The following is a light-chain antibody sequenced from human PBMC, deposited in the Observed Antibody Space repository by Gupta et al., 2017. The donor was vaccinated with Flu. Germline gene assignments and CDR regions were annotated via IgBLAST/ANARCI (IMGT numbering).Light chain of an antibody. CDR3: QQYGNFPFT. CDR1: QDINNY. J-gene: IGKJ4*01. CDR2: DAY. V-gene: IGKV1-33*01. Sequence: PSSQSASVGDRVTITCQASQDINNYLSWYQQKEGRAPKLLIYDAYNLESGVPSRFSGSGSGTNFTFTITSLQPDDFATYYCQQYGNFPFTFGRGTKVDI.